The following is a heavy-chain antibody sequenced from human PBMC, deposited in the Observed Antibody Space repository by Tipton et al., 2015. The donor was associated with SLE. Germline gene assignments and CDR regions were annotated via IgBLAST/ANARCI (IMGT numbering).Heavy chain of an antibody. CDR1: GYTFTSFD. CDR3: ARAPPQLGFDY. J-gene: IGHJ4*02. V-gene: IGHV1-8*01. CDR2: MNPNSGNT. Sequence: QSGPEVKKPGASVKVSCKASGYTFTSFDINWVRQATGHWLEWMGWMNPNSGNTAYAQKFQGRVTMTRDTSISTAYMVLSSLRSEEAAVYYWARAPPQLGFDYWGQGTLVTVSS. D-gene: IGHD5-24*01.